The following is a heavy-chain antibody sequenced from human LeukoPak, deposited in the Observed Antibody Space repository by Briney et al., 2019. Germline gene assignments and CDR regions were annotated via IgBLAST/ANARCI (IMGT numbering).Heavy chain of an antibody. Sequence: SETLSLTCTVSGGAISSYYWSWIRQPPGKGLEWMGYIYYSGSTNYNPSLTSRGTISVDTSKNQFSLKLSSVTAADTAVYYCARSGYSYAPIYYFDYWGQGTLVTVSS. CDR1: GGAISSYY. V-gene: IGHV4-59*01. CDR3: ARSGYSYAPIYYFDY. J-gene: IGHJ4*02. D-gene: IGHD5-18*01. CDR2: IYYSGST.